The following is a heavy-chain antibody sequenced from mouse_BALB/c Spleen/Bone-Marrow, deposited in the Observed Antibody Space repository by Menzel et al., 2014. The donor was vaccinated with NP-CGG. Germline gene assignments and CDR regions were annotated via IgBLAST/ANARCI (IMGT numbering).Heavy chain of an antibody. V-gene: IGHV14-3*02. Sequence: EVKVVESGAELVKPGASVKLSCTASGFNIKDTYMRWVKQRPEQGLEWIGRIDPANGNTKYDPKFQGKATITADTSSNTDFLQLSSLTAEDTAVYYCARWEYYAMDYWGQGTSVTVSS. CDR2: IDPANGNT. D-gene: IGHD4-1*01. CDR1: GFNIKDTY. J-gene: IGHJ4*01. CDR3: ARWEYYAMDY.